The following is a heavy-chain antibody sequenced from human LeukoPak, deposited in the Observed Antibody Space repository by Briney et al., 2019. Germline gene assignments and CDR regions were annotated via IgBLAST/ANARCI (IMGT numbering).Heavy chain of an antibody. Sequence: GGSVRLSCAVSGITLSNYGMSWVRQAPGKGLEWVGGISGSGGATNYAEYVKGRVTISRDNSKNTLYLQMNSLRAEDTAVYFCAKRGVVIRVILVGFHKEAYYFDSWGQGALVTVSS. CDR2: ISGSGGAT. J-gene: IGHJ4*02. V-gene: IGHV3-23*01. CDR1: GITLSNYG. D-gene: IGHD3-10*01. CDR3: AKRGVVIRVILVGFHKEAYYFDS.